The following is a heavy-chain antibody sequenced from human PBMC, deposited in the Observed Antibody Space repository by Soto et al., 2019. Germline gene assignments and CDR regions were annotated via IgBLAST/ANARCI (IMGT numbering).Heavy chain of an antibody. CDR3: ARGSSIAGLYYGMDV. CDR2: NYYSGIT. D-gene: IGHD6-6*01. Sequence: SETLSLTCPVSGGSISSGVYYWTWIRQHPGKGLEWIGYNYYSGITYYNPSLKSRVTISLDTSKNQFSLKLSSVTAADTAVYYCARGSSIAGLYYGMDVWGQGTTVTVSS. CDR1: GGSISSGVYY. V-gene: IGHV4-31*03. J-gene: IGHJ6*02.